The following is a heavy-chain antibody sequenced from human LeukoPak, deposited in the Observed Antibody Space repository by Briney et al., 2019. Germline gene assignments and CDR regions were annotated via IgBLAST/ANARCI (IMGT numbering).Heavy chain of an antibody. D-gene: IGHD3-10*01. V-gene: IGHV1-46*01. CDR2: INPSGGST. CDR1: GYTFTSYY. CDR3: AAIFSSIIGWFDP. Sequence: ASVKVSCKASGYTFTSYYMHWVRQAPGQGLEWMGIINPSGGSTSYAQKFRGRVTMTRDTSTSTVYMELSSLRSEDTAVYYCAAIFSSIIGWFDPWGQGTLVTVSS. J-gene: IGHJ5*02.